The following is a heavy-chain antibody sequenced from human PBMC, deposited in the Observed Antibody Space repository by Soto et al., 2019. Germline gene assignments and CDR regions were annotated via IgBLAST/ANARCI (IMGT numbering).Heavy chain of an antibody. CDR3: ARVKSYDILTGYSTWFDP. D-gene: IGHD3-9*01. V-gene: IGHV1-8*01. CDR1: GYTFTSYD. J-gene: IGHJ5*02. Sequence: VASVKVSCKASGYTFTSYDINWVRQATGQGLEWMGWMNPNSGNTGYAQNFQGRVTMTRNTSISTAYMELSSLRSEDTAVHYCARVKSYDILTGYSTWFDPWGQGTLVTVSS. CDR2: MNPNSGNT.